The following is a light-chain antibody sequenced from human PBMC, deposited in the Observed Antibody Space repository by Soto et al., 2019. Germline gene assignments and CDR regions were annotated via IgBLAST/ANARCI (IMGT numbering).Light chain of an antibody. CDR1: SGSVSTSYY. CDR3: LLYMGNAIVL. V-gene: IGLV8-61*01. J-gene: IGLJ2*01. Sequence: VVTQEPSLSVSPGGTVTLTCGLSSGSVSTSYYPSWYQQTPGQAPRTLIYSTNTRSSGVPDRFSGSILGNKAALTITGAQADDESDYYCLLYMGNAIVLFGGGTKLTVL. CDR2: STN.